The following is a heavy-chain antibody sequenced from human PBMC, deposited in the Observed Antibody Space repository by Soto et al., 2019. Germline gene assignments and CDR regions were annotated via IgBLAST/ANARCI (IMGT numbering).Heavy chain of an antibody. J-gene: IGHJ5*02. CDR1: GFTFSSYG. CDR2: ISYDGRNN. Sequence: QEQLVESGGGVVQPGRSLRLSCAASGFTFSSYGMHWVRQAPGRGLEWVAVISYDGRNNYYADSVRGRFSNSGDNPENTLYLQLNSLSAEHTAVYYCAKAAGHYSSYENWVVPLGQGHLVTVS. CDR3: AKAAGHYSSYENWVVP. V-gene: IGHV3-30*18. D-gene: IGHD4-4*01.